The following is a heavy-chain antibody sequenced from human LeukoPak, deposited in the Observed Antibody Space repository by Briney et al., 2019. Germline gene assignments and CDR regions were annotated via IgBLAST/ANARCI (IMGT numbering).Heavy chain of an antibody. CDR3: AKDDYGDYAWFDP. Sequence: GGSLRLSCAASGFTFSSSWMAWVRQAPGKGLEWVSAISGSGGSTYYADSVKGRFTISRDNSKNTLYLQMNSLRAEDTAVYYCAKDDYGDYAWFDPWGQGTLVTVSS. J-gene: IGHJ5*02. D-gene: IGHD4-17*01. V-gene: IGHV3-23*01. CDR2: ISGSGGST. CDR1: GFTFSSSW.